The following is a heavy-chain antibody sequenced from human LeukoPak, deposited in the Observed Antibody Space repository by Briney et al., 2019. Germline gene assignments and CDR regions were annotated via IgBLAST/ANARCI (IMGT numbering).Heavy chain of an antibody. CDR3: ARAEVVPAAPGAFDI. Sequence: SETLSLTCTVSGGSITNDYWSWIRQPPGKGLEWIGYIYYSGSTNYNPSLKSRVTISVDTSKNQFSLKLSSVTAADTAVYYCARAEVVPAAPGAFDIWGQGTMVTVSS. CDR2: IYYSGST. V-gene: IGHV4-59*01. D-gene: IGHD2-2*01. CDR1: GGSITNDY. J-gene: IGHJ3*02.